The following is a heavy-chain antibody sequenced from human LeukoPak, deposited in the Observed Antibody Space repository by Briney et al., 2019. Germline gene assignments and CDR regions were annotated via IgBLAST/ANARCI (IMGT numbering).Heavy chain of an antibody. CDR3: ARGEGDSSSWYYHYYYGMDV. V-gene: IGHV1-8*01. D-gene: IGHD6-13*01. J-gene: IGHJ6*02. CDR2: MNPNSGNT. Sequence: ASVKVSCKASGYTFTSYDINWVRQATGQGLEWMGWMNPNSGNTGYAQKFQGRVTMTRNTSISTAYTELSSLRSEDTAVYYCARGEGDSSSWYYHYYYGMDVWGQGTTVTVSS. CDR1: GYTFTSYD.